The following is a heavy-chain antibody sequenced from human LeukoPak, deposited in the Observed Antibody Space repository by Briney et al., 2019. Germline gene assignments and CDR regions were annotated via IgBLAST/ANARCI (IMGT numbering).Heavy chain of an antibody. V-gene: IGHV3-23*01. CDR1: GFTFFTYA. J-gene: IGHJ4*02. CDR3: APYSGSYWDFDY. Sequence: GGSLRLSCAASGFTFFTYAMSWVRQAPGKGLEWVSTISGSGGSTYYADSVKGRFTISRDNSKNTLYLQMNSLRAEDTAVYYCAPYSGSYWDFDYWGQGTLVTVSS. D-gene: IGHD1-26*01. CDR2: ISGSGGST.